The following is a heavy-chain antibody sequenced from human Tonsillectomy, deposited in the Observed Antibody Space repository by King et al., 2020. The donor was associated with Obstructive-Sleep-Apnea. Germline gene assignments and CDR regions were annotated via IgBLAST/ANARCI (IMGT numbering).Heavy chain of an antibody. CDR1: GFSLRTTGLS. CDR3: ARTSSVGYFDY. J-gene: IGHJ4*02. CDR2: IDWENDK. V-gene: IGHV2-70*20. D-gene: IGHD2-15*01. Sequence: TLKESGPAVVKPTQTPTMTCTFSGFSLRTTGLSLSWVRQPPGKALEWLALIDWENDKLFSKTLKTRLTISRDTSKNQVVLTLTNMDPLDTATYYCARTSSVGYFDYWGQGIPVTVSS.